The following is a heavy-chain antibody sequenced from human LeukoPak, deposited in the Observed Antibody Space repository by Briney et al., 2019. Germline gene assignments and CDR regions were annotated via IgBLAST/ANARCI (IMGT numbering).Heavy chain of an antibody. V-gene: IGHV3-23*01. Sequence: GGSLRRSCAASGFTFSSYAMSWVRQAPGKGLEWVSAISGSGGSTYYADSVKGRFTISRDNSKNTLYLQMNSLRAEDTAVYYCANAFYCSSTSCYRWFDPWGQGTLVTVSS. CDR2: ISGSGGST. J-gene: IGHJ5*02. CDR3: ANAFYCSSTSCYRWFDP. CDR1: GFTFSSYA. D-gene: IGHD2-2*01.